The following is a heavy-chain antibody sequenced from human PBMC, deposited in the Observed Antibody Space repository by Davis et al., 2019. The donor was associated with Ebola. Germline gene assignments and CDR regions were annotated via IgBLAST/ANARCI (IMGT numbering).Heavy chain of an antibody. CDR1: GGSFSTYY. Sequence: PSETLSLTCAVYGGSFSTYYWSWIRQSPGKGLEWIGQIHHGGRTSYNPSLKSRVTISVDTSKNQFSLRLTSVTAADTAVFYCVRGTNFYDNTGFYYFDYWGQGTLVTVFS. CDR2: IHHGGRT. D-gene: IGHD3-22*01. V-gene: IGHV4-34*01. J-gene: IGHJ4*02. CDR3: VRGTNFYDNTGFYYFDY.